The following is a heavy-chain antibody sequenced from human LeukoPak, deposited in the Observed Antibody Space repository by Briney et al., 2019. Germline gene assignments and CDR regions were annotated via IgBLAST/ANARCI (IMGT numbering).Heavy chain of an antibody. Sequence: PSETLSLTCTVSGYSISSGYYWGWIRQPPGKGLEWIGSIYHSGSTYYNPSLKSRVTISVDTSKNQFSLKLSSVTAADTAVYYCARELGSGSYWGWYFDLWGRGTLVTVSS. CDR2: IYHSGST. D-gene: IGHD3-10*01. J-gene: IGHJ2*01. CDR1: GYSISSGYY. V-gene: IGHV4-38-2*02. CDR3: ARELGSGSYWGWYFDL.